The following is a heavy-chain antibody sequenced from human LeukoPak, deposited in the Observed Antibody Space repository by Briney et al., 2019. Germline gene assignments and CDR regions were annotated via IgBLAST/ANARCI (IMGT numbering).Heavy chain of an antibody. D-gene: IGHD4-17*01. CDR1: GDSISSYY. V-gene: IGHV4-59*08. CDR2: IYYSGST. Sequence: SETLSLTCIVSGDSISSYYWSWIRQPPGKGLEWIGYIYYSGSTNYNPSLKSRVTISVDTSKNQFSLKLSSVTAADTAVYYCARYDYGDSRGLDYWGQGTLVTVSS. J-gene: IGHJ4*02. CDR3: ARYDYGDSRGLDY.